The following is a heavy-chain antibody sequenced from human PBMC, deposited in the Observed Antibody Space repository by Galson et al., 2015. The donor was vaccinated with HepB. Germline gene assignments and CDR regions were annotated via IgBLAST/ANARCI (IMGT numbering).Heavy chain of an antibody. Sequence: SLRLSCAASGFTFSSYGMHWVRQAPGKGLEWVAVIWYDGSNKYYADSVKGRFTISRDNSKNTLYLQMNSLRAEDTAVYYCARGWGLYSGSHGLIDYWGQGTLVTVSS. D-gene: IGHD1-26*01. CDR2: IWYDGSNK. CDR1: GFTFSSYG. V-gene: IGHV3-33*01. CDR3: ARGWGLYSGSHGLIDY. J-gene: IGHJ4*02.